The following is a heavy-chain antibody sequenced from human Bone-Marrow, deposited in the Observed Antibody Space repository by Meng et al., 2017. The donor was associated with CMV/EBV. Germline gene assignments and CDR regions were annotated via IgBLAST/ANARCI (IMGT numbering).Heavy chain of an antibody. CDR1: GDTSSSYA. CDR3: ARGALGYCSGGSCYYGMDV. Sequence: SVKVSCNASGDTSSSYAISWVRQAPGQGLEWMGGIIPILGIANYAQKIQGRVTITADKSTSTAYMELSSLRSEDTAVYYRARGALGYCSGGSCYYGMDVWGQGTTVTVSS. V-gene: IGHV1-69*10. CDR2: IIPILGIA. D-gene: IGHD2-15*01. J-gene: IGHJ6*02.